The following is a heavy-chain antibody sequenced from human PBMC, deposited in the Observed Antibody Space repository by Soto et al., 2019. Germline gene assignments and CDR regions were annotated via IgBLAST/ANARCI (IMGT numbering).Heavy chain of an antibody. D-gene: IGHD3-3*01. J-gene: IGHJ3*02. CDR1: GYTFTGYY. CDR2: INPNSGGT. Sequence: ASVKVSCKASGYTFTGYYMHWVRQAPGQGLEWMGWINPNSGGTNYAQKLQGRVTMTRDTSISTAYMELSRLRSDDTAVYYCARAITIFGVVINAFDIWGQGTMVTVSS. CDR3: ARAITIFGVVINAFDI. V-gene: IGHV1-2*02.